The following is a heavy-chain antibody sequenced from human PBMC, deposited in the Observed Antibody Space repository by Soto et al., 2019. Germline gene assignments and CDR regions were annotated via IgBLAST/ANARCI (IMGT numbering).Heavy chain of an antibody. Sequence: ASVKVSCXASGDTFTSYGISWVRQAPGQGLEWMGWISAYNGNTNYAQKLQGRVTMTTDTSTSTAYMELRSLRSDDTAVDYCARGDDTVAGTVDVYWGQGTLVTVSS. V-gene: IGHV1-18*01. CDR2: ISAYNGNT. J-gene: IGHJ4*02. CDR3: ARGDDTVAGTVDVY. CDR1: GDTFTSYG. D-gene: IGHD6-19*01.